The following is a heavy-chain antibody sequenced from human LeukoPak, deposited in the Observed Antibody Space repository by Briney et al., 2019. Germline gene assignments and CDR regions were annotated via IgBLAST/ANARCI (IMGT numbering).Heavy chain of an antibody. D-gene: IGHD2-2*02. CDR1: GFTFRSFW. J-gene: IGHJ4*02. V-gene: IGHV3-74*01. CDR3: ARDREFCISTSCYKPLDY. CDR2: INTEGSST. Sequence: GGSRRLSCAAPGFTFRSFWMHWVRQAPGEGLMWVSRINTEGSSTTYADSVKGRFTISRDNATHSLYLQMNSLRAEDTAVYYCARDREFCISTSCYKPLDYWGQGTLVTVSS.